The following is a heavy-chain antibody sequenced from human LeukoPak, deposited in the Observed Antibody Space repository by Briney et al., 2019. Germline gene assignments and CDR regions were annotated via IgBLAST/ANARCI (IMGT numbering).Heavy chain of an antibody. V-gene: IGHV3-49*03. CDR3: TRGSSIAVND. CDR1: GFTFSSYA. J-gene: IGHJ4*02. D-gene: IGHD6-19*01. Sequence: GGSLRLSCAASGFTFSSYATSWFRQAPGKGLEWVGFIRSKAYGGTTEYAASVKGRFTISRDDSKSIAYLQMNSLKTEDTAVYYCTRGSSIAVNDWGQGTLVTVSS. CDR2: IRSKAYGGTT.